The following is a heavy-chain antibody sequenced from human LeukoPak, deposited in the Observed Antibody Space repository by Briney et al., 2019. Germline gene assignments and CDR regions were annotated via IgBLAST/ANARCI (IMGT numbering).Heavy chain of an antibody. Sequence: GGSLRLSCAASGFTFDDYAMHWVRLAPGKGLEWVSGISWNSGSIGYADSVKGRFTISRDNAKNSLYLQMNSLRAEDTALYYCATGSVLDYYFDYWGQGTLVTVSS. CDR1: GFTFDDYA. CDR3: ATGSVLDYYFDY. CDR2: ISWNSGSI. V-gene: IGHV3-9*01. J-gene: IGHJ4*02. D-gene: IGHD3-3*01.